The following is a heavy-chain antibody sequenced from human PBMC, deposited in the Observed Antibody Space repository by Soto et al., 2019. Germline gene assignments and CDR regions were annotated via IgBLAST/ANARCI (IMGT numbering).Heavy chain of an antibody. J-gene: IGHJ5*02. CDR1: GFTFSNYA. CDR3: AKDAVAYNGEWDWFDP. Sequence: DVQLLESGGGLVQPGGSLRLSCAASGFTFSNYAMSWVRQAPGKGLESVSAIGGGGADTYYADSVKGRFTISRDNSKNTLYLQMNSLRADDTAVYYCAKDAVAYNGEWDWFDPWGQGILVTVSS. V-gene: IGHV3-23*01. CDR2: IGGGGADT. D-gene: IGHD6-19*01.